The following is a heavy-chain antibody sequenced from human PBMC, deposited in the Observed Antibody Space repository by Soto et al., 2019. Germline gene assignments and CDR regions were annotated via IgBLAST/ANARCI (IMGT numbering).Heavy chain of an antibody. V-gene: IGHV3-23*01. CDR3: PPFWSGYPGPSYMDV. J-gene: IGHJ6*03. CDR1: GFTFSSYA. CDR2: ISGSGGST. D-gene: IGHD3-3*01. Sequence: GGSLRLSCAASGFTFSSYAMSWVRQAPGKGLEWVSAISGSGGSTYYADSVKGRFTISRDNSKNTLYLQMNSLRAEDTAVYYCPPFWSGYPGPSYMDVWGKGTTVTVSS.